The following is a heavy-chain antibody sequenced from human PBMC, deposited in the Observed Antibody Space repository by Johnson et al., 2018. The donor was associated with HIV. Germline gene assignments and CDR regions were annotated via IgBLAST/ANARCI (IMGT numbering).Heavy chain of an antibody. V-gene: IGHV3-7*03. CDR1: GFTFGTYW. Sequence: VQLVESGGGLVQPGESLRLSCVVSGFTFGTYWMTWVRQAPGNGLEWVATIKLDGSDKYYLDSVKGRFTISRDNGRNSLYLQMNSLRAEETAVYYCARKGDAFDIWGQGTKVTVSS. J-gene: IGHJ3*02. CDR2: IKLDGSDK. CDR3: ARKGDAFDI.